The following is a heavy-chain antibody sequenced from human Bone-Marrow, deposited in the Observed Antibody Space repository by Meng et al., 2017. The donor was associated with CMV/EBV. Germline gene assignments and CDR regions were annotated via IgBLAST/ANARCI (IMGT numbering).Heavy chain of an antibody. D-gene: IGHD3-10*01. J-gene: IGHJ5*02. V-gene: IGHV6-1*01. Sequence: DRVSSNCAACNWIMPSPSRGLGWLGRTYYRSKWYTAYAVSVTGRITINPDTSKNQFSLQLHSVIPEDTAVYYCARVGSKGRAWFDPWGQGTLVTVSS. CDR3: ARVGSKGRAWFDP. CDR2: TYYRSKWYT. CDR1: DRVSSNCAA.